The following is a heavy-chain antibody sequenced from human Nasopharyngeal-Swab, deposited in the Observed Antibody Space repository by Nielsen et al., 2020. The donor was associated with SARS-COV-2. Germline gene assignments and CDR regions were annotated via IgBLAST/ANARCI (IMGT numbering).Heavy chain of an antibody. J-gene: IGHJ4*02. CDR1: GGSISSSSYY. D-gene: IGHD3-3*01. CDR3: ARHIPQNYDFWSGSLWYFDY. Sequence: GSLRLSCTVSGGSISSSSYYWGWIRQPPGKGLEWIGSIYYSGSTYYNPSLKSRVTISVDTSKNQFSLKLSSVTAVDTAVYYCARHIPQNYDFWSGSLWYFDYWGQGTLVTVSS. V-gene: IGHV4-39*01. CDR2: IYYSGST.